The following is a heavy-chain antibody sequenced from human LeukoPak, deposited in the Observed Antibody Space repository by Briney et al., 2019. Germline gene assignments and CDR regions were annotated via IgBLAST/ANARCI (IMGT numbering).Heavy chain of an antibody. CDR1: GGTFSSCA. D-gene: IGHD4-17*01. V-gene: IGHV1-69*13. CDR3: AGWLKDYGDFPFDY. CDR2: IIPIFGTA. J-gene: IGHJ4*02. Sequence: SAKVFCKASGGTFSSCAISGGRQAPGEGLEGRGGIIPIFGTANYAQKFQGRVTITADESMSTAYMELSSLRSEDTALYYCAGWLKDYGDFPFDYWGQGTLVTVYS.